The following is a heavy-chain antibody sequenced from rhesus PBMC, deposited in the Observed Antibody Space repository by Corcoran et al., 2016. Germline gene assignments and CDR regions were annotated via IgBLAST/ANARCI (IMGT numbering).Heavy chain of an antibody. CDR1: GGSISSSY. CDR2: INGKGSST. D-gene: IGHD1-44*02. CDR3: ARHWVGAPDC. J-gene: IGHJ4*01. Sequence: QVQLQESGPGLVKPSETLSVTCAVSGGSISSSYWSWIRQAPGKGLEWIGYINGKGSSTNSNPSLKSRVTISSDTSKNQFSLKLSSVTAADTAVYYCARHWVGAPDCWGQGVLVTVSS. V-gene: IGHV4-169*01.